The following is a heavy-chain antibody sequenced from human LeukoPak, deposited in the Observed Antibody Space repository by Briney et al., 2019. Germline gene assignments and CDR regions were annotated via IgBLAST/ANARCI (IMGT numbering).Heavy chain of an antibody. Sequence: SETLSLTCTVSGGSISSSSYYWGWIRQPPGKGLEWIGSMYYSGSTYYNSSLKSRVTISVDTSKKQYSLKVNSVTAADTAMYYCASLQDYYGSGSYYNSVDYWGQGTLVTVSS. J-gene: IGHJ4*02. D-gene: IGHD3-10*01. CDR2: MYYSGST. V-gene: IGHV4-39*07. CDR3: ASLQDYYGSGSYYNSVDY. CDR1: GGSISSSSYY.